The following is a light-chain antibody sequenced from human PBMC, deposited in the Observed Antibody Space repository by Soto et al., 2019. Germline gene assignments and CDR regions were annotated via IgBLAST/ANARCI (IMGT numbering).Light chain of an antibody. J-gene: IGLJ2*01. CDR3: CSFAGTYTVV. Sequence: QSVRTQPRSVSGSPGQSVTLSCSGSGSDVGGYDFVSWYQQHPGKAPKLIIYDVSKRPSGVPDRYSGSKSGNTASLTISGLQAEDEADYYCCSFAGTYTVVFGGGTKVTVL. CDR1: GSDVGGYDF. CDR2: DVS. V-gene: IGLV2-11*01.